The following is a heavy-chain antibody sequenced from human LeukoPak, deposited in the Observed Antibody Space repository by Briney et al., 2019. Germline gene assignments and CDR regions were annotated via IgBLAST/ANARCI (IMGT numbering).Heavy chain of an antibody. CDR1: GFTFSSYW. CDR3: ASDPPKRDYYGSGSYEN. CDR2: INSDGSST. Sequence: PGGSLRLSCAASGFTFSSYWMHWVRQAPGKGLVWVSRINSDGSSTSYADSVKGRFTISRDNAKNTLCLQMNSLRAEDTAVYYCASDPPKRDYYGSGSYENWGQGTLVTVSS. V-gene: IGHV3-74*01. J-gene: IGHJ4*02. D-gene: IGHD3-10*01.